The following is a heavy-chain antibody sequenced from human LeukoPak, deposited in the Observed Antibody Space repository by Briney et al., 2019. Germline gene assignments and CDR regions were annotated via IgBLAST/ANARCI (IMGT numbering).Heavy chain of an antibody. V-gene: IGHV1-2*02. J-gene: IGHJ4*02. CDR3: ARGSLTMVRGQFDY. CDR1: GYTFTGYY. Sequence: SVKVSCKASGYTFTGYYMHWVRQAPGQGLEWMGWINPNSGGTNYAQKFQGRVTMTRDTSISTAYMELSRLRSDDTAVYYCARGSLTMVRGQFDYWGQGTLVTVSS. D-gene: IGHD3-10*01. CDR2: INPNSGGT.